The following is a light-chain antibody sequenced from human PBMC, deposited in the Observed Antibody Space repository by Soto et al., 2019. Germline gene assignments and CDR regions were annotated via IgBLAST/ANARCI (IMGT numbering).Light chain of an antibody. J-gene: IGLJ1*01. CDR3: SSYTSSSTSV. Sequence: QSALTQPASVSGSPGQSITLSCTGTSSDIGSYNYVSWYQQHPGEAPKLMIFEVNNRPSGVSQRFSGSKSGNTASLTISGLQAEDEADYYCSSYTSSSTSVFGGGTKLTVL. CDR2: EVN. CDR1: SSDIGSYNY. V-gene: IGLV2-14*01.